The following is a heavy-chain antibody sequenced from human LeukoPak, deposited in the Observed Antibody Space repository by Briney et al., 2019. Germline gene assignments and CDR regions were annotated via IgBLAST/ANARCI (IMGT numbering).Heavy chain of an antibody. V-gene: IGHV4-39*01. J-gene: IGHJ4*02. D-gene: IGHD3-16*01. CDR3: ARGETKAAPFDY. CDR2: IYYSGST. Sequence: SGTLSLTCTVSGGSISSSSYYWGWIRQPPGKGLEWIGSIYYSGSTYYNPSLKSRVTISVDTSKNQFSLKLSSVTAADTAVYYCARGETKAAPFDYWGQGTLVTVSS. CDR1: GGSISSSSYY.